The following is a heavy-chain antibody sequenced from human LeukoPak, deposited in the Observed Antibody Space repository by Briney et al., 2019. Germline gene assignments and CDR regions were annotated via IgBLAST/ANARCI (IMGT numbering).Heavy chain of an antibody. D-gene: IGHD3-10*01. CDR1: GFTFSDHY. CDR2: TRNKANSYTT. Sequence: GGPLRFSCAASGFTFSDHYMDWVRQAPGKGLEWVGRTRNKANSYTTEYAASVKGRFTISRDDSKNSLYLQLTSLKAKDTAVYYCARGLLFGELSSYYYGMDVWGQGTTVTVSS. CDR3: ARGLLFGELSSYYYGMDV. J-gene: IGHJ6*02. V-gene: IGHV3-72*01.